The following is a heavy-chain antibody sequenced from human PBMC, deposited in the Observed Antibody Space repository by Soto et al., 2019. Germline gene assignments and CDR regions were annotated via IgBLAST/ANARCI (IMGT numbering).Heavy chain of an antibody. J-gene: IGHJ4*02. Sequence: ASVKVSCKASGYTFTNSGIIWVRQAPGQGLEWLGWINTDNGNTNYAQHLQGRVTLTTDTSTSTAYMDLRSLRSDDTAVYYCARGVDSGDQYYFDYWGQGTLVTVSS. CDR1: GYTFTNSG. D-gene: IGHD7-27*01. CDR2: INTDNGNT. V-gene: IGHV1-18*01. CDR3: ARGVDSGDQYYFDY.